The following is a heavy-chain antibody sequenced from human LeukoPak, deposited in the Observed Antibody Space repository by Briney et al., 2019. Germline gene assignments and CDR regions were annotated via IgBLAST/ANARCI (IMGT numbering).Heavy chain of an antibody. CDR3: ARDRRSNSYGYGAYHDY. V-gene: IGHV1-69*04. CDR2: IIPILGIA. D-gene: IGHD5-18*01. Sequence: SVKVSCKASGYTFTNHGISWVRQAPGQGLAWMGRIIPILGIANYAQKFQGRVTITADKSTSTAYMELSSLRSEDTAVYYCARDRRSNSYGYGAYHDYWGQGTLVTVSS. J-gene: IGHJ4*02. CDR1: GYTFTNHG.